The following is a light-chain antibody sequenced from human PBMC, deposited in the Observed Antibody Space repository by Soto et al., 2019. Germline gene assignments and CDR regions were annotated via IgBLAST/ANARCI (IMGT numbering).Light chain of an antibody. CDR2: DVS. V-gene: IGLV2-14*01. CDR1: NSDVGGYNY. CDR3: SSYSNSSTYVV. Sequence: QSVLTQPASVSGSPGQSITISCTGTNSDVGGYNYVSWYQQNPGKAPKVMIYDVSNRPSGVSNRFSGSKSGNTASLTISGLQADDEADYYCSSYSNSSTYVVFGGGTKVTVL. J-gene: IGLJ2*01.